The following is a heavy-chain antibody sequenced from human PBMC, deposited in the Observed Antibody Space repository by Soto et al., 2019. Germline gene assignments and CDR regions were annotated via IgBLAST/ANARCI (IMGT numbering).Heavy chain of an antibody. CDR1: GGSISSYY. CDR3: ARDRADYGEGGYYYYYMDV. V-gene: IGHV4-59*01. Sequence: SETLSLTCTVSGGSISSYYWSWIRQPPGKGLEWIGYIYYSGSTNYNPSLKSRVTISVDTSKNQFSLKLSSVTAADTAVYYCARDRADYGEGGYYYYYMDVWGKGTTVTVSS. J-gene: IGHJ6*03. D-gene: IGHD4-17*01. CDR2: IYYSGST.